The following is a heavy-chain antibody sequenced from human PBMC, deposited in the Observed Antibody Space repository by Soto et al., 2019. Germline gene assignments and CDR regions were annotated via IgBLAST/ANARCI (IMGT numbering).Heavy chain of an antibody. V-gene: IGHV4-59*01. Sequence: SETLSLTCTVSGGSISSYYWSWIRQPPGKGLEWIGYIYYSGSTNYNPSLKSRVTISVDTSKNQFSLKLSSVTAADTAVYYCARAYYYYYGMDVWGQGTTVTVSS. CDR2: IYYSGST. J-gene: IGHJ6*02. CDR1: GGSISSYY. CDR3: ARAYYYYYGMDV.